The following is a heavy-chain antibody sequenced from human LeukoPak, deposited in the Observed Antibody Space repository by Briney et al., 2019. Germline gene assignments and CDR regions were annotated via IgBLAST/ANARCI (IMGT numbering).Heavy chain of an antibody. CDR3: ARGLGSSGWYSYYYYYMDV. CDR2: INHSGST. J-gene: IGHJ6*03. Sequence: SETLSLTCAVYGGSFSGYYWSWIRQPPGKGLEWIGEINHSGSTNDNPSNKSRVTTTEDTTKNQFSLKQSSVTAANTAVYYCARGLGSSGWYSYYYYYMDVWGKGTTVTVSS. D-gene: IGHD6-19*01. CDR1: GGSFSGYY. V-gene: IGHV4-34*01.